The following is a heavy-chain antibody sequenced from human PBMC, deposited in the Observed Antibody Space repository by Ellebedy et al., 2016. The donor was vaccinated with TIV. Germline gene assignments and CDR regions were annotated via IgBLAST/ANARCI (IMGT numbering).Heavy chain of an antibody. D-gene: IGHD3-16*01. Sequence: GESLKISXAASGFTFSSYSMNWVRQAPGKGLEWVSSIRSSSSYIYYADSVKGRFTISRDNAKNSLYLQMNSLRAEDTAVYYCARDLGPWRDYYYGMDVWGQGTTVTVSS. CDR3: ARDLGPWRDYYYGMDV. CDR1: GFTFSSYS. V-gene: IGHV3-21*01. CDR2: IRSSSSYI. J-gene: IGHJ6*02.